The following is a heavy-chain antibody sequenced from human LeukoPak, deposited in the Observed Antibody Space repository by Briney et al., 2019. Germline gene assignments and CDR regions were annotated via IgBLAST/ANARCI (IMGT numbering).Heavy chain of an antibody. D-gene: IGHD5-24*01. CDR3: ARGFSRDGYNPFDY. Sequence: SETLSLTCTVSGGSISSGGYYWSWIRQHPGKGLEWIGYIYYSGSTYYNPSLKSRVTISVDTSKNQFSLKLSSVTAADTAVYYCARGFSRDGYNPFDYWGQGTLVTVSS. CDR1: GGSISSGGYY. CDR2: IYYSGST. J-gene: IGHJ4*02. V-gene: IGHV4-31*03.